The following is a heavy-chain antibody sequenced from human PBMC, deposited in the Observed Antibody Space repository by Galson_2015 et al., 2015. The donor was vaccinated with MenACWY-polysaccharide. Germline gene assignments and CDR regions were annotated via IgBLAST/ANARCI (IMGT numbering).Heavy chain of an antibody. CDR1: RFTFSDYG. Sequence: SLRLSCAATRFTFSDYGVHWVRQAPGKGLEWVAFIWDDGSRKYYADSVKGRFAISRDNSDNTLYLQMNNLRVADTAVYYCARVGRDHSGSYFHGGFDPWGQGTLVTVSS. V-gene: IGHV3-33*01. D-gene: IGHD3-10*01. J-gene: IGHJ5*02. CDR3: ARVGRDHSGSYFHGGFDP. CDR2: IWDDGSRK.